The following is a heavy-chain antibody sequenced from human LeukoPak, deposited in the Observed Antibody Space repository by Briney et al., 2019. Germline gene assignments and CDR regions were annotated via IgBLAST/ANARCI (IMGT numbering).Heavy chain of an antibody. CDR1: GGTFSSYA. CDR3: ARAPVYYYDSSGYLGYFDY. J-gene: IGHJ4*02. V-gene: IGHV1-69*05. CDR2: IIPIFGTA. Sequence: ASVKVSCKASGGTFSSYAISWVRQAPGQGLEWMGGIIPIFGTANYAQKFQGRVTITTDESTSTAYMQLSSLRSEDTAVYYCARAPVYYYDSSGYLGYFDYWGQGTLVTVSS. D-gene: IGHD3-22*01.